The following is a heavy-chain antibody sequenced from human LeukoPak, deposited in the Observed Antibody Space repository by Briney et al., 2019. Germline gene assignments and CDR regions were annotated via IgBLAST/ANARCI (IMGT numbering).Heavy chain of an antibody. D-gene: IGHD3-10*01. Sequence: PGGSLTLSCAASGFTFSEYWMAWVRQAPGKGLVWVSRISTDGSSTSYADFVKGRFTISRDNAKNTLFLQMNSLRAEDTAVYYCARDFLWGSGSRWGQGTLVTVSS. J-gene: IGHJ4*02. CDR1: GFTFSEYW. V-gene: IGHV3-74*01. CDR3: ARDFLWGSGSR. CDR2: ISTDGSST.